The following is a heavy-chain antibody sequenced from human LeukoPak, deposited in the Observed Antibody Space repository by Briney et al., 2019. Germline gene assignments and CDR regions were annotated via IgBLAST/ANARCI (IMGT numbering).Heavy chain of an antibody. Sequence: GGSLRLSCAASGFTFSRYTMNWVRQVPGKGLEWVSSISGTSSYRYYAESVKGRFSISRDDATNSVYLQMNSLRVEDTAVYYCARDASPYDSINWFDPWGQGTLVTVSS. CDR3: ARDASPYDSINWFDP. J-gene: IGHJ5*02. CDR2: ISGTSSYR. V-gene: IGHV3-21*01. CDR1: GFTFSRYT. D-gene: IGHD3-3*01.